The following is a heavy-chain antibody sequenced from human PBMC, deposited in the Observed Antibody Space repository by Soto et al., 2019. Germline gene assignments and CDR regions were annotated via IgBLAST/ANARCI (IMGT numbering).Heavy chain of an antibody. CDR3: ARENWATSPSFDY. Sequence: EASVKVSCKASGYTFSNFFMHWVRQAPGQGLEWMGIINPIGGTTTYAQIFQGRVAMTRDTSTSTVYMELSSLRSEDTAVYYCARENWATSPSFDYWGQGTLVTVSS. CDR2: INPIGGTT. D-gene: IGHD2-2*01. CDR1: GYTFSNFF. J-gene: IGHJ4*02. V-gene: IGHV1-46*01.